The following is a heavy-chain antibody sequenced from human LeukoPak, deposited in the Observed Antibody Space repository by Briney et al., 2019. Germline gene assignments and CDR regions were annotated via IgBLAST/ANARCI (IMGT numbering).Heavy chain of an antibody. D-gene: IGHD2-15*01. CDR3: ARFLGYGP. Sequence: SVKVSCKASGGTFSSYAISWVRQAPGQGLEWMGRIIPILGIANYAQKFQGRVTITADESTSTAYMELSSLRSEDTAVYYCARFLGYGPWGQGTLVTVSS. CDR1: GGTFSSYA. J-gene: IGHJ5*02. CDR2: IIPILGIA. V-gene: IGHV1-69*04.